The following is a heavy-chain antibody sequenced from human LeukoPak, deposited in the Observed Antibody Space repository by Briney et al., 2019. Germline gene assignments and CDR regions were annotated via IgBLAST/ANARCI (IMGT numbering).Heavy chain of an antibody. Sequence: SETLSLTCTVSGGSISSYYWSWIRQPPGKGLEWIGYIYYSGSTNYNPSLKSRVTISVDTSKNQCSLKLSSVTAADTAVYYCASKAYYYDSSGYSPFDYWGQGTLVTVSS. CDR2: IYYSGST. CDR1: GGSISSYY. J-gene: IGHJ4*02. D-gene: IGHD3-22*01. CDR3: ASKAYYYDSSGYSPFDY. V-gene: IGHV4-59*01.